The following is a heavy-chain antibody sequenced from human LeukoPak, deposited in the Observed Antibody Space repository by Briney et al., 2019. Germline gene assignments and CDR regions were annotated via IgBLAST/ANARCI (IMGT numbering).Heavy chain of an antibody. D-gene: IGHD3-3*01. Sequence: GGSLRLSCAASGFTFSSYAMSWVRQAPGKGLEWVSAISGSGGSTYYADSVKGRFTISRDNSKNTLYLQMNSLRAEETAVYYCAKDAHYDFWGDVGYYYGMDVWGQGNTVTVSS. V-gene: IGHV3-23*01. J-gene: IGHJ6*02. CDR1: GFTFSSYA. CDR2: ISGSGGST. CDR3: AKDAHYDFWGDVGYYYGMDV.